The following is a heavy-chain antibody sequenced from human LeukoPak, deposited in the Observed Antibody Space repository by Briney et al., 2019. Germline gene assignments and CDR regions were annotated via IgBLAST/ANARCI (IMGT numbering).Heavy chain of an antibody. V-gene: IGHV3-74*01. CDR1: GFTFSSYW. Sequence: PGGSLRLSCAASGFTFSSYWMYWVRQAPGKGLVWVSQINSDGGRTRYADSVKGRLTISRDNAKNTVYLQMNSLRTDDTAMYYCARGRNGFFDYWGHGTLVTVSS. CDR2: INSDGGRT. J-gene: IGHJ4*01. CDR3: ARGRNGFFDY. D-gene: IGHD5-24*01.